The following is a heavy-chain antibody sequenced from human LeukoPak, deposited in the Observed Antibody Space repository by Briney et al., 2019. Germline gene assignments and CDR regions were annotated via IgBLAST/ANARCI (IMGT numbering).Heavy chain of an antibody. D-gene: IGHD3-3*01. Sequence: GGSLRLSCAASGFTFSSYAMSWVRQAPGKGLEWVSAISGSGGSTYYADSVKGRFTISRDNSKNTLYLQMNSLRAEGTAVYYCAKKDRSGYYGRVDYWGQGTLVTVST. J-gene: IGHJ4*02. V-gene: IGHV3-23*01. CDR3: AKKDRSGYYGRVDY. CDR1: GFTFSSYA. CDR2: ISGSGGST.